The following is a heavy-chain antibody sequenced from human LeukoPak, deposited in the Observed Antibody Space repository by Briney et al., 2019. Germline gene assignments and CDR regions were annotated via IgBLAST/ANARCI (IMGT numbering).Heavy chain of an antibody. CDR2: IYYNGNS. D-gene: IGHD2-15*01. J-gene: IGHJ5*01. Sequence: PSETLSLTCTVSGGSTSIGGYYWSWIRQHPGKGLEWIGYIYYNGNSYYNPSLESRVTISLDMSRDQFSLKLRSVTAADTAVYYCAREGGKSSGDRDWFDSWGQGTLVTVSS. CDR3: AREGGKSSGDRDWFDS. V-gene: IGHV4-31*03. CDR1: GGSTSIGGYY.